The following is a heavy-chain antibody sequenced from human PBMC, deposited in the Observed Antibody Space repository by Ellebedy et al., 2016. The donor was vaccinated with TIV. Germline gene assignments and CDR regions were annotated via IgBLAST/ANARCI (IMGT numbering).Heavy chain of an antibody. J-gene: IGHJ6*02. D-gene: IGHD2-8*01. CDR1: GFTFRSFG. CDR3: AKDRCSRDSVYPNGMDA. Sequence: GESLKISCKASGFTFRSFGMHWVRLSVGKGLEWVADSSYDGAYAHYADSVNGRFTCSRDNSKNTLYLQMNSLSAEDTAVYFCAKDRCSRDSVYPNGMDAWGQGITVTVS. V-gene: IGHV3-30*18. CDR2: SSYDGAYA.